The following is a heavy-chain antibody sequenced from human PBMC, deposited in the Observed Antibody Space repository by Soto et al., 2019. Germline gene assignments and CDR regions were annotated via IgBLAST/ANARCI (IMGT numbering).Heavy chain of an antibody. J-gene: IGHJ6*02. Sequence: GGSLRLSCAASGFTFSGSAMHWVRQASGKGLEWVGRIRSKANSYATAYAASVKGRFTISRDDSKNTAYLQMNSLKTEDTAVYYCTRHHYGDYDYYYYGMDVWGQGTTVTVSS. CDR2: IRSKANSYAT. CDR3: TRHHYGDYDYYYYGMDV. V-gene: IGHV3-73*01. D-gene: IGHD4-17*01. CDR1: GFTFSGSA.